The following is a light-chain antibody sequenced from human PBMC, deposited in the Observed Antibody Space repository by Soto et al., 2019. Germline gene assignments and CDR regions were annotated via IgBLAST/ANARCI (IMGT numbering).Light chain of an antibody. V-gene: IGKV3-20*01. Sequence: EIVLTQSPGTLSLSPGERATLSCRASQSVSSSYLAWYQQKPGQAPRLLIYGASSRAAGIPDRFSGSGSGTDFTLTISRLEPVDFAVYYCQQYGSSPMYTFGQGNKLEIK. CDR1: QSVSSSY. CDR2: GAS. J-gene: IGKJ2*01. CDR3: QQYGSSPMYT.